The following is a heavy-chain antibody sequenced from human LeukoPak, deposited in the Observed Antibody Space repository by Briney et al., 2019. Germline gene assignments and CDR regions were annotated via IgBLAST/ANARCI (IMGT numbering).Heavy chain of an antibody. Sequence: PGGSLRLSCSASGFTFSNYAMSWVRQAPGKGMEWDSAISSIGGSTYYAYSVKGRFTISRDNSKNTLYLQMNSLRAEDTAVYYCANPRSIVAVAPPDYWGQGTLVTVSS. V-gene: IGHV3-23*01. J-gene: IGHJ4*02. D-gene: IGHD6-19*01. CDR1: GFTFSNYA. CDR3: ANPRSIVAVAPPDY. CDR2: ISSIGGST.